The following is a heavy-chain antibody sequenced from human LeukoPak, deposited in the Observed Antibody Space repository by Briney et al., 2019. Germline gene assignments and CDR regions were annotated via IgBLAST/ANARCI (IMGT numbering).Heavy chain of an antibody. J-gene: IGHJ4*02. D-gene: IGHD4-23*01. Sequence: ASVRVSCMASGYTFTDYFIYWRRQAPGGGVEWMGWININNGGTDTRQKFEGSVTMSSDTSISTVYMDLSGLTSDDTAMYYCAREDNSGYSPFDYWGLGAQVTVSS. CDR1: GYTFTDYF. CDR2: ININNGGT. CDR3: AREDNSGYSPFDY. V-gene: IGHV1-2*02.